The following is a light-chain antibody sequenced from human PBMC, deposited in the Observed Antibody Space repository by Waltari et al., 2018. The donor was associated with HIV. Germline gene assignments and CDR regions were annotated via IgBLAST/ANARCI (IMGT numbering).Light chain of an antibody. CDR3: QQYTTTWT. J-gene: IGKJ1*01. CDR1: QSISKW. V-gene: IGKV1-5*03. Sequence: IQMTQSPSTLSAFVGDRVTITCRASQSISKWLAWYQQKPGQAPKVLIYEASRLQSEVPSRFSGSGSGTEFSLTISSLQPEDFATYYCQQYTTTWTFGQGTKVQIK. CDR2: EAS.